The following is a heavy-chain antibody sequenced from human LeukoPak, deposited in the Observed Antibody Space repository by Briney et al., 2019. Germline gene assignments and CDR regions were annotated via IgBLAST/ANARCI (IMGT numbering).Heavy chain of an antibody. D-gene: IGHD1-1*01. CDR2: IYYSGST. CDR3: ARHSVQLTLDY. CDR1: GGSISSSSYY. J-gene: IGHJ4*02. Sequence: SETLSLTCTVSGGSISSSSYYWGWIRQPPGKGLEWIGSIYYSGSTYYNPSLKSRVTISVDTSKNQFSLKLSSVTAADTAAYYCARHSVQLTLDYWGQGTLVTVSS. V-gene: IGHV4-39*01.